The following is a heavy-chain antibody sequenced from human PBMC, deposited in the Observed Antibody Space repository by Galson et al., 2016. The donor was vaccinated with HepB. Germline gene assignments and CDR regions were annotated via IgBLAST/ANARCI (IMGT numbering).Heavy chain of an antibody. CDR3: AREMTIFGVLDY. V-gene: IGHV1-18*01. J-gene: IGHJ4*02. D-gene: IGHD3-3*01. CDR1: DYTLTSYG. Sequence: SVKVSCKAFDYTLTSYGISWMRQAPGQGLEWMGWISAYNGNTNYAQKVQGRVTMTTDTSTSTAYMELRSLRSDDTAVYYCAREMTIFGVLDYWGQGTLVTVSS. CDR2: ISAYNGNT.